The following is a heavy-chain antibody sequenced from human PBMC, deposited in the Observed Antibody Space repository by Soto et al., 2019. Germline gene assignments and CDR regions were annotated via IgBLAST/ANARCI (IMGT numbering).Heavy chain of an antibody. CDR3: ARGGAAAGNRIRKGFLYYYGMDV. CDR2: ISYDGSNK. D-gene: IGHD6-13*01. CDR1: GFTFSSYA. Sequence: QVQLVESGGGVVQPGRSLRLSCAASGFTFSSYAMHWVRQAPGKGLEWVAVISYDGSNKYYADSVKGRFTISRDNSKNTLYLQMNSLRAEDTAVYYCARGGAAAGNRIRKGFLYYYGMDVWGQGTTVTVSS. V-gene: IGHV3-30-3*01. J-gene: IGHJ6*02.